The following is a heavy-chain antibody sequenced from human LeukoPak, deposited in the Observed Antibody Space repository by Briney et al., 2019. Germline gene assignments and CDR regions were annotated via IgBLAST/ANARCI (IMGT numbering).Heavy chain of an antibody. Sequence: ASVKVSCKASGYTFTGYYMHWVRQAPGQGLEWMGWINPNSGGTNYAQKFQGRVTMTTETSISTAYMELSRLRSDDTAVYYCARDLPSSSAQADDYWGQGTLVTVSS. D-gene: IGHD6-6*01. CDR3: ARDLPSSSAQADDY. V-gene: IGHV1-2*02. CDR1: GYTFTGYY. J-gene: IGHJ4*02. CDR2: INPNSGGT.